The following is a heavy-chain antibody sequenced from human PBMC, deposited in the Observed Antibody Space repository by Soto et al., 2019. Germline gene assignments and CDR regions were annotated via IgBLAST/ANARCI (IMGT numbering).Heavy chain of an antibody. V-gene: IGHV4-39*01. Sequence: SETLSLTFTVSGCSISSSSYDWGWLRQPPGKGLEWIGSIYYSGSTYYNPSLKSRVTISVDTSKNQFSLKLSSVTAADTAVYYCARLVRGHSGYDNWYLDLWGRGTLVTVSS. CDR2: IYYSGST. D-gene: IGHD5-12*01. CDR1: GCSISSSSYD. J-gene: IGHJ2*01. CDR3: ARLVRGHSGYDNWYLDL.